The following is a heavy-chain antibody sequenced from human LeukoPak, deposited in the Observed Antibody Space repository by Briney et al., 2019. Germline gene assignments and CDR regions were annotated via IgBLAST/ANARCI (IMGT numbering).Heavy chain of an antibody. CDR3: AGGSYSFLYFDY. CDR1: GGSVSDYY. V-gene: IGHV4-59*02. J-gene: IGHJ4*02. Sequence: PSETLSLTCTISGGSVSDYYWSWIRQSPGKGLEWIGYIYYTGSTTYNPSLKSRVTISADTSKNQFSLKLSSVTAADTAVYYCAGGSYSFLYFDYWGQGTLVTVSS. D-gene: IGHD1-26*01. CDR2: IYYTGST.